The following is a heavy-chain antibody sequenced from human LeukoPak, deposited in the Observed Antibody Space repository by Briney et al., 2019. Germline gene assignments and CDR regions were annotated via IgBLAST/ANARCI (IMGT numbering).Heavy chain of an antibody. CDR1: GGSISSMTYY. Sequence: SETLSLTCTVSGGSISSMTYYWSWIRQPPGKGLEFIGSGCYSRPTYYKSSLRSRVTISLDTAKNQFSLKLSSVTAADTAVYYCARDQGQWGVVTRAFDIWGQGTMVTVSS. CDR2: GCYSRPT. V-gene: IGHV4-39*07. CDR3: ARDQGQWGVVTRAFDI. D-gene: IGHD4-23*01. J-gene: IGHJ3*02.